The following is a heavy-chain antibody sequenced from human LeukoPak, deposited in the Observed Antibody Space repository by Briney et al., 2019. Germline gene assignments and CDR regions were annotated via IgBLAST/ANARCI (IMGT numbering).Heavy chain of an antibody. CDR1: GGSFSGYY. J-gene: IGHJ4*02. Sequence: SETLSLTCAVYGGSFSGYYWSWIRQPPGKGLEWIGEINHSGSTNYNPSLKSRVTISVDTSKNQFSLKLSSVTAADTAVYYCARGQGRERRYLVLWGQGTLVTVSS. V-gene: IGHV4-34*01. CDR3: ARGQGRERRYLVL. D-gene: IGHD3-9*01. CDR2: INHSGST.